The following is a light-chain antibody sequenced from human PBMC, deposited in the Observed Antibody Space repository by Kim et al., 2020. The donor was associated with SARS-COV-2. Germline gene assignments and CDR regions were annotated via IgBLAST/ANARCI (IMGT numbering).Light chain of an antibody. V-gene: IGKV3D-15*01. CDR3: QQYHDWAVT. Sequence: EIVMTQSPATLSVSPGERATLTCRASQSVNTKLAWYQQKGGRPPRILIYGASTRATGVPARFGGSGSGTDFTLTISSLQSEDFAVYYCQQYHDWAVTFGQGTKVDIK. CDR1: QSVNTK. CDR2: GAS. J-gene: IGKJ1*01.